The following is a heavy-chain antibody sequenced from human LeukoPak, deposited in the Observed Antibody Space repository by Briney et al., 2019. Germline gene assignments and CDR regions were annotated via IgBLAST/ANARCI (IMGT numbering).Heavy chain of an antibody. CDR1: GFTFSSFS. J-gene: IGHJ5*02. V-gene: IGHV3-21*01. Sequence: GGSLRLSCAASGFTFSSFSMNWVRQAPGKGLEWVSLISRSSTYIYYAASVKGRFTISRDNAKNSLYLQMNSLRDEDTGVYYCATQNWFDPWGQGTRVTVS. CDR3: ATQNWFDP. CDR2: ISRSSTYI.